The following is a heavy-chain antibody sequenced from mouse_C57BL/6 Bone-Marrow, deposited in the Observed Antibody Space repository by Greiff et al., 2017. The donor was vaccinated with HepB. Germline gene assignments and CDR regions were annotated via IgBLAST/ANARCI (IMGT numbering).Heavy chain of an antibody. CDR1: GFNIKDDY. D-gene: IGHD1-1*01. V-gene: IGHV14-4*01. CDR3: TTLITTVVATDAY. J-gene: IGHJ3*01. CDR2: IDPENGDT. Sequence: EVQLQQSGAELVRPGASVKLSCTASGFNIKDDYMHWVKQRPEQGLEWIGWIDPENGDTEYASKFQGKATITADTSSNTAYLQLSSLTSEDTAVYYCTTLITTVVATDAYWGQGTLVTVSA.